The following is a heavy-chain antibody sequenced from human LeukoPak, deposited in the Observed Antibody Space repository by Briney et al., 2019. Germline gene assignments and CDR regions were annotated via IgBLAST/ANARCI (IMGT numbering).Heavy chain of an antibody. CDR3: ARDQAYCGGDCYFDF. V-gene: IGHV4-39*07. CDR2: IYYSGST. Sequence: SSETLSLTCTVSGGSISSSSYYWGWIRQPPGKGLEWIGSIYYSGSTYYNPSLKSRVTISVDTSKNQFSLKLRSVTAADTAVYYCARDQAYCGGDCYFDFWGQGTLVTVSS. D-gene: IGHD2-21*02. J-gene: IGHJ4*02. CDR1: GGSISSSSYY.